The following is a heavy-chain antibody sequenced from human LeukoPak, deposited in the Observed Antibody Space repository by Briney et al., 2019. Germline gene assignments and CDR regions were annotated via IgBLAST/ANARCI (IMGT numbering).Heavy chain of an antibody. CDR1: GYTFTSYG. D-gene: IGHD2-2*01. V-gene: IGHV1-18*01. CDR3: ARVRGIHHCSSTSCPGPNWFDP. Sequence: ASVKVSCKASGYTFTSYGISWVRQAPGQGLEWMGWISAYNGNTNYAQKLQGRVTMTTDTSTSTAYMELRSLRSDDTAVYYCARVRGIHHCSSTSCPGPNWFDPWGQGTLVTVSS. CDR2: ISAYNGNT. J-gene: IGHJ5*02.